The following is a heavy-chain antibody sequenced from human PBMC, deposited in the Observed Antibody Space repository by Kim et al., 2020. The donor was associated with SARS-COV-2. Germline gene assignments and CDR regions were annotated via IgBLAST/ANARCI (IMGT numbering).Heavy chain of an antibody. D-gene: IGHD3-3*01. Sequence: SETLSLTCTVSGGSISSGGYYWSWIRQHPGKGLEWIGYIYYSGSTYYNPSPKSRVTISVATSKNQFSLKLSSVTAADTAVYYCARAHRTIFGVVEYMDVWGQGTTVTVSS. J-gene: IGHJ6*02. V-gene: IGHV4-31*03. CDR3: ARAHRTIFGVVEYMDV. CDR2: IYYSGST. CDR1: GGSISSGGYY.